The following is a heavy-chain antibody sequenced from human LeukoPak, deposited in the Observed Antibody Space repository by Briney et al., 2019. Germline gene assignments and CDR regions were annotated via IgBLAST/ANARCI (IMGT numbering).Heavy chain of an antibody. J-gene: IGHJ5*02. CDR2: INRSEST. D-gene: IGHD2-2*02. CDR3: ARASALGYCSSTSCYRRVNWFDP. Sequence: PSETLSLTCAVYGGAFSGYYWSWIRQPPGKGLEWIGEINRSESTNYNPSLKSRVTISIDTSKNQFSLKLSSVTAADTAVYYWARASALGYCSSTSCYRRVNWFDPWGQGTLVTVSS. CDR1: GGAFSGYY. V-gene: IGHV4-34*01.